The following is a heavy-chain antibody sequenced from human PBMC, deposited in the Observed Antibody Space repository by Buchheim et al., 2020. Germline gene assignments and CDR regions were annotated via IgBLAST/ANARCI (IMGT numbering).Heavy chain of an antibody. CDR3: AKDRSTGYYFDY. CDR2: ISGSGGST. Sequence: EVQLVESGGGLVQPGGSLRLSCVGSGFAFTNYWVNWVRQAPGKGLEWVSAISGSGGSTYYADSVKGRFTISRDNSKNTLYLQMNSLRAEDTAVYYCAKDRSTGYYFDYWGQGTL. J-gene: IGHJ4*02. D-gene: IGHD2-2*01. CDR1: GFAFTNYW. V-gene: IGHV3-23*04.